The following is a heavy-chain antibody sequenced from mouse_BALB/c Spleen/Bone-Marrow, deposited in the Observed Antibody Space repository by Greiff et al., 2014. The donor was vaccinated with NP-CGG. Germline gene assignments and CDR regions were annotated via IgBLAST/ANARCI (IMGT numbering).Heavy chain of an antibody. J-gene: IGHJ2*01. V-gene: IGHV3-2*02. CDR1: GYSITSDYA. CDR2: ISYNGST. D-gene: IGHD6-5*01. CDR3: ARRLWDY. Sequence: VQLQQPGPGLVKPSQSLSLTCTVTGYSITSDYAWNWIRQFPGNKLEWMGYISYNGSTSYNPSLKSRISITRDTSKNQFFLPLNSVTTEDTATYYCARRLWDYWGQGTTLTVSS.